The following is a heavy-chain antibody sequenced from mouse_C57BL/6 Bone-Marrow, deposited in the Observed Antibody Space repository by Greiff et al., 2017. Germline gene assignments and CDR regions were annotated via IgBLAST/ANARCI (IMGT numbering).Heavy chain of an antibody. V-gene: IGHV1-53*01. J-gene: IGHJ1*03. CDR2: INPSNGGT. CDR3: ARTITVVATDWYFDV. D-gene: IGHD1-1*01. CDR1: GYTFTSYW. Sequence: QVQLQQPGTELVKPGASVKLSCKASGYTFTSYWMHWVKQRPGQGLEWIGNINPSNGGTNYNEKFKSKATLTVDKSSSTAYMQLSSLTSEDSAVYYCARTITVVATDWYFDVWGTGTTVTVSS.